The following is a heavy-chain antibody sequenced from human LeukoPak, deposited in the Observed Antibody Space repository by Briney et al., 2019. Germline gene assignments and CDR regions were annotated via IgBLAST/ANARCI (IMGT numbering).Heavy chain of an antibody. J-gene: IGHJ3*02. CDR1: RGTFSSYT. CDR3: ARDMTDLLHVFDI. Sequence: ALVKVSCKPSRGTFSSYTINWVRQAPGQGLEWMGGIIPIFSTANYAQKFQGRVTITADESMTTVYMELSSLRSEDTAVYYCARDMTDLLHVFDIWGQGTTVTVSS. V-gene: IGHV1-69*13. D-gene: IGHD3-16*01. CDR2: IIPIFSTA.